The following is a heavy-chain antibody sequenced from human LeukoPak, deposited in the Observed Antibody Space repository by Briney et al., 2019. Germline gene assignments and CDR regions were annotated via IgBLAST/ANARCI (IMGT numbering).Heavy chain of an antibody. CDR2: IYYSGST. Sequence: SETLSLTCTVSGGSISSSSYYWGWIRQPPGKGLEWIGSIYYSGSTNYNPSLKSRVTISVDTSKNQFSLKLSSVTAADTAVYYCARVTGEFRSNAFDIWGQGTMVTVSS. V-gene: IGHV4-39*07. D-gene: IGHD7-27*01. CDR1: GGSISSSSYY. CDR3: ARVTGEFRSNAFDI. J-gene: IGHJ3*02.